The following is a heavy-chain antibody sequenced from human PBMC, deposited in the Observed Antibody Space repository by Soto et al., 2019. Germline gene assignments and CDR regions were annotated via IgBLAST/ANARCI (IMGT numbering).Heavy chain of an antibody. CDR1: GGSISSYDYY. D-gene: IGHD3-16*01. V-gene: IGHV4-30-4*01. CDR2: IYHSGST. CDR3: ARDGGDY. Sequence: QVQLQESGPGLVKPSQTLSLTCTVSGGSISSYDYYWSWIRQPPGKGLEWIGYIYHSGSTYYSPSLKSRVIISIDTSKNQFSLKLSSVTAADTAVYYCARDGGDYWGQGTLVTVSS. J-gene: IGHJ4*02.